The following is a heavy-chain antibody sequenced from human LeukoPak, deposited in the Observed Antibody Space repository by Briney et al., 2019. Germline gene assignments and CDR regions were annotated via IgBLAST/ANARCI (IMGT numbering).Heavy chain of an antibody. D-gene: IGHD3-16*01. CDR1: GFTFSSYS. Sequence: PGGSLRLSCAVSGFTFSSYSMNWVRQAPGKGLEWVSSISSSSSYIYYADSVKGRFTISRDNAKNSLYLQMNSLRAEDTAVYYCAREEEAGGRNYFDYWGQGTLVTVSS. CDR2: ISSSSSYI. J-gene: IGHJ4*02. V-gene: IGHV3-21*01. CDR3: AREEEAGGRNYFDY.